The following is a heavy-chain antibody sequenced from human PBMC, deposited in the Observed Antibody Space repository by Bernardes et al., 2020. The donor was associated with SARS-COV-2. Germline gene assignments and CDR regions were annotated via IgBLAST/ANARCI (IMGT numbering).Heavy chain of an antibody. D-gene: IGHD6-6*01. CDR1: GFTFSSYW. J-gene: IGHJ5*02. Sequence: GGCLRLSFAASGFTFSSYWMHWVRQAPGKGLVWVSRINSDGSTTNYADSVKGRFTISRDNAKNTLSLQMNSLRAEDTAVYYCARSSYSSSKFDPWGQGTLVTVSS. CDR2: INSDGSTT. V-gene: IGHV3-74*01. CDR3: ARSSYSSSKFDP.